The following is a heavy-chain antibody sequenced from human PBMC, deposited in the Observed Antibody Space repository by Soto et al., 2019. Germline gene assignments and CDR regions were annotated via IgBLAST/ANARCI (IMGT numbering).Heavy chain of an antibody. CDR2: IYYSGST. V-gene: IGHV4-59*08. CDR1: GGSISSYY. CDR3: ARQKPYYYDSSRDAFDI. Sequence: SETLSLTCTVSGGSISSYYWSWIRQPPGKGLEWIGYIYYSGSTNYNPSLKSRVTISVDTSKNQFSLKLSSVTAADTAVYYCARQKPYYYDSSRDAFDIWGQGTMVT. D-gene: IGHD3-22*01. J-gene: IGHJ3*02.